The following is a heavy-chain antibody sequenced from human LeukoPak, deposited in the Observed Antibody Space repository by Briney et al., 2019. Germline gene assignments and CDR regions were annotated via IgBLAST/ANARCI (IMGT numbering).Heavy chain of an antibody. D-gene: IGHD1-26*01. CDR2: IIPIFGTA. CDR1: GYTFTSYA. J-gene: IGHJ4*02. V-gene: IGHV1-69*06. CDR3: ARERWEIERAAFDY. Sequence: SVKVSCKASGYTFTSYAISWVRQAPGQGLEWMGGIIPIFGTANYAQKFQGRVTITADKSTSTAYMELSSLRSEDTAVYYCARERWEIERAAFDYWGQGTLVTVSS.